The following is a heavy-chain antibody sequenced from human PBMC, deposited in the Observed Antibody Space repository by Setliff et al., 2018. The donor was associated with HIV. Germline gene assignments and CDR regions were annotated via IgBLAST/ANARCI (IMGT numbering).Heavy chain of an antibody. J-gene: IGHJ6*03. V-gene: IGHV3-21*06. CDR2: ISGSGGDT. CDR3: ARRSGSSSLKGVHYYYYYYMDV. D-gene: IGHD6-13*01. CDR1: GFTFSKYA. Sequence: GGSLRLSCAGSGFTFSKYAMGWVRQAPGKGLEWVSSISGSGGDTYYTDSVKGRFTISRDNTRNSVYLQMDSLRVDDTAVFYCARRSGSSSLKGVHYYYYYYMDVWGKGTTVTVSS.